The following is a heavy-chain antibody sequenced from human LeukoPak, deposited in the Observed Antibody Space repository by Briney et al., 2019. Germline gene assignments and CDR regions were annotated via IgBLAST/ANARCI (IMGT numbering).Heavy chain of an antibody. CDR2: IKSKTDGGTT. V-gene: IGHV3-15*01. D-gene: IGHD2-15*01. J-gene: IGHJ4*02. Sequence: GGSLRLSCAASGFTFSNAWMSWVRQAPGKGLEWVGRIKSKTDGGTTDYAAPVKGRFTISRDDSKNTLYLQMNSLKTEDTAVYYCTTLPSPAVVVVAATPPDWGQGTLVTVSS. CDR3: TTLPSPAVVVVAATPPD. CDR1: GFTFSNAW.